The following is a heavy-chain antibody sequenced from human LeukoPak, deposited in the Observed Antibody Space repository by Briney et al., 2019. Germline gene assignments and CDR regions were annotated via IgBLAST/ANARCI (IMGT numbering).Heavy chain of an antibody. D-gene: IGHD3-10*01. V-gene: IGHV1-2*02. CDR1: GYTFTGYY. Sequence: ASVKVSCKASGYTFTGYYMHWVRQAPGQGLEWMGWISVYNGNTNYAQKFQGRVTMTSDTSTSTVYLELSSLRSDDTAVFYCARTVYGAGSYYISWGQGTLVTVSS. CDR3: ARTVYGAGSYYIS. CDR2: ISVYNGNT. J-gene: IGHJ4*02.